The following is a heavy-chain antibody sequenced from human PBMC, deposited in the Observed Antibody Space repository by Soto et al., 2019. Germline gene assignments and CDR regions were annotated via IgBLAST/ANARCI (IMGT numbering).Heavy chain of an antibody. Sequence: EVQLVQSGAEVKKPGESLKISCKGSGYSFTSYWIGWVRQMPGKGLEWMGIIYPGDSDARYSPSFQGQVTISADKSISTAYLQWSSLKASDTAMYYCARVIAAAGTIYYGMDVWGQGTTVTVSS. J-gene: IGHJ6*02. CDR1: GYSFTSYW. CDR3: ARVIAAAGTIYYGMDV. V-gene: IGHV5-51*03. CDR2: IYPGDSDA. D-gene: IGHD6-13*01.